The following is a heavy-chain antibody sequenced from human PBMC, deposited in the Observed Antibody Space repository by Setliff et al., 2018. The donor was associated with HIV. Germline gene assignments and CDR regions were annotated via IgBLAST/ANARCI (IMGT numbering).Heavy chain of an antibody. CDR1: GYTLTELS. J-gene: IGHJ3*02. CDR3: ATARFLESYPINAFDI. D-gene: IGHD3-3*01. CDR2: FDPDDGET. V-gene: IGHV1-24*01. Sequence: ASVKVSCKVSGYTLTELSMHWVRQAPGKGLEWMGGFDPDDGETIYAQKFQGRVTMTEDTSTDTAYMELSSLRSEDTAVYYCATARFLESYPINAFDIWGQGTMVTVSS.